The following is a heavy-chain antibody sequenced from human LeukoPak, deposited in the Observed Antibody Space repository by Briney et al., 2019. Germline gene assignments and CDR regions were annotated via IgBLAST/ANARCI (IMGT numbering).Heavy chain of an antibody. Sequence: SETLSLTCTVSGGSINSYYWSWIRQPPGKGLEWIGYIYYSGSTNYNPSLKSRVTISVDTSKNQFSLKMSSVTAADTAVYYCARARDGRINNWFDPWGQGTLVTVSS. J-gene: IGHJ5*02. D-gene: IGHD5-24*01. CDR1: GGSINSYY. V-gene: IGHV4-59*01. CDR3: ARARDGRINNWFDP. CDR2: IYYSGST.